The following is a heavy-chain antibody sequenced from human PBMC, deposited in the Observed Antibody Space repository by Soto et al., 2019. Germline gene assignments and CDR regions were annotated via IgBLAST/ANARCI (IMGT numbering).Heavy chain of an antibody. Sequence: SETLSLTXSVSGGSISSGGYYWSWIRQHPGKGLEWIGYIHYSGSTYYNPSLKSRVSISIDRSQNKFSLNLSSETAADTAVYYCARVGVGTVDYFDYWGQGTLVTVSS. D-gene: IGHD3-16*01. CDR2: IHYSGST. CDR1: GGSISSGGYY. J-gene: IGHJ4*02. V-gene: IGHV4-31*02. CDR3: ARVGVGTVDYFDY.